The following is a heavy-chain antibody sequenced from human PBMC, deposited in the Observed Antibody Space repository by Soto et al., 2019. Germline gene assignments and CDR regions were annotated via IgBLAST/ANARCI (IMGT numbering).Heavy chain of an antibody. CDR2: IYSGGYT. CDR1: GFTVSNNY. Sequence: SGGSLRLSCAVSGFTVSNNYMSWVRQAPGKGLEGVSVIYSGGYTAYADSVKGRFTISRDNSKNTLYLQMNSLRAEDTAVYYCAKDPTYSGSYLFGYWGQGTLVTVSS. D-gene: IGHD1-26*01. J-gene: IGHJ4*02. V-gene: IGHV3-53*01. CDR3: AKDPTYSGSYLFGY.